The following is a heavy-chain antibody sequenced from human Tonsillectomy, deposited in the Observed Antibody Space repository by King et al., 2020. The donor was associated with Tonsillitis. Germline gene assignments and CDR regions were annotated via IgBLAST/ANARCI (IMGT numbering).Heavy chain of an antibody. J-gene: IGHJ5*02. CDR1: GGNFSSYA. Sequence: QLVQSGAEVKKPGSSVKVSCKISGGNFSSYAINWVRQAPGQGLEWMGGILPILDKADYAQNCPGRFTITADESTSTAYMEMSSLTSGGTAVYYCARGAAAPASWLDPWGQGTLVTVSS. CDR3: ARGAAAPASWLDP. CDR2: ILPILDKA. D-gene: IGHD2-15*01. V-gene: IGHV1-69*01.